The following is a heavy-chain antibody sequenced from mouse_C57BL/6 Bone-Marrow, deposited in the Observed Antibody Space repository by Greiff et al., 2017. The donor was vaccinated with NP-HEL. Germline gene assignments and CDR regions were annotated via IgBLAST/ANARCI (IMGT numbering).Heavy chain of an antibody. V-gene: IGHV1-64*01. CDR3: ARSGYYGTWYFDV. CDR1: GYTFTSYW. J-gene: IGHJ1*03. Sequence: QVQLQQPGAELVKPGASVKLSCKASGYTFTSYWMHWVKQRPGQGLEWIGMIHPNSGSTNYNEKFKSKATLTADKSSSTAYMQLSSLTSEDSAVYYCARSGYYGTWYFDVWGTGTTVTVSS. D-gene: IGHD1-1*01. CDR2: IHPNSGST.